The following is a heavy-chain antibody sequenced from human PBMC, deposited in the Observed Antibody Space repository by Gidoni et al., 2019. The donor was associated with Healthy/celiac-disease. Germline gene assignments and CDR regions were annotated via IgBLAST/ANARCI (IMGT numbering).Heavy chain of an antibody. Sequence: EVQLVESGGGLVKPGGSLRLSCAASGFTVSNAWMSWVRQAPGKGLEWVGRIKSKTDGGTTDYAAPVKGRFTISRDDSKNTLYLQMNSLKTEDTAVYYCTTDITRELNWFDPWGQGTLVTVSS. CDR1: GFTVSNAW. V-gene: IGHV3-15*01. CDR3: TTDITRELNWFDP. D-gene: IGHD1-26*01. CDR2: IKSKTDGGTT. J-gene: IGHJ5*02.